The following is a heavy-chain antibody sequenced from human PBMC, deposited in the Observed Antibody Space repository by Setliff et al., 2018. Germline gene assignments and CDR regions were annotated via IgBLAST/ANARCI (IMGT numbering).Heavy chain of an antibody. D-gene: IGHD3-16*02. V-gene: IGHV1-2*02. CDR2: INPYTGDT. CDR3: ARGGSIYDHVWGSYRFVDS. Sequence: ASVKVSCKTSGYTFTDFYIHWVRQAPGQGLEWMGWINPYTGDTDYAPKFQGRVTVTRDTSVTTAYMDLTRLTSDDTAVYYCARGGSIYDHVWGSYRFVDSWSQGTLVTVSS. J-gene: IGHJ4*02. CDR1: GYTFTDFY.